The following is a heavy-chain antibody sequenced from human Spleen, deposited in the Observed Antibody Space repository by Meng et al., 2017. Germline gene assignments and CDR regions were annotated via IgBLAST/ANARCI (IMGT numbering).Heavy chain of an antibody. V-gene: IGHV1-3*01. CDR1: GYTFTSYA. Sequence: VQLVQSGAEVNKPGASVKVSCKASGYTFTSYAMHWVRQAPGQRLEWMGWINAGNGNTKYSQKFQGRVTITRDTSVSTADMELSSLRSEDTAVYYCARDSQQWLVGWFDPWGQGTLVTVSS. CDR2: INAGNGNT. CDR3: ARDSQQWLVGWFDP. D-gene: IGHD6-19*01. J-gene: IGHJ5*02.